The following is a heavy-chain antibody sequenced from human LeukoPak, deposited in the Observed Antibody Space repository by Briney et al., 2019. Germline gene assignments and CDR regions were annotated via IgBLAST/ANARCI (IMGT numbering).Heavy chain of an antibody. CDR3: ARWYSSGWAFDY. V-gene: IGHV4-59*08. CDR2: VHYSGST. J-gene: IGHJ4*02. Sequence: TSETLSLTCTVSGGTISSYYWNWIRQPPGKGLGWIGYVHYSGSTKYNPSLKSRVTISVDTSKNQFSLKLSSVIAADTAVYYCARWYSSGWAFDYWGQGTLVTVSS. D-gene: IGHD6-19*01. CDR1: GGTISSYY.